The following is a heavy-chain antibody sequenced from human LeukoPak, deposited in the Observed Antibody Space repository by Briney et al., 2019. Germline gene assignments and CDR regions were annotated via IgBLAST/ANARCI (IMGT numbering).Heavy chain of an antibody. J-gene: IGHJ4*02. CDR2: ISYDGSNK. CDR3: AKDYQSMTMIVVVTHFDH. D-gene: IGHD3-22*01. Sequence: GGSLRLSCAASGFTFSSYAMHWVRQAPGKGLEWVAVISYDGSNKYYADSVKGRFTISRDNSKNTLFLQMNSLSAEDTAVYYCAKDYQSMTMIVVVTHFDHWGQGTLVTVSS. CDR1: GFTFSSYA. V-gene: IGHV3-30*04.